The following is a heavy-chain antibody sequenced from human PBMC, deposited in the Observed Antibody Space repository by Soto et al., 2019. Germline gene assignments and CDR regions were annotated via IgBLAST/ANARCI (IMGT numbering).Heavy chain of an antibody. CDR2: INHSGST. Sequence: PSETLSLTCAVYGGSFSGYYWSWIRQPPGKGLEWIGEINHSGSTNYNPSLKSRVTISVDTSKNQFSLKLSSVTAADTAVYYCARGVPGNYPRYCSSTSCSAPWFDPWGQGTLVTVSS. CDR1: GGSFSGYY. CDR3: ARGVPGNYPRYCSSTSCSAPWFDP. V-gene: IGHV4-34*01. D-gene: IGHD2-2*01. J-gene: IGHJ5*02.